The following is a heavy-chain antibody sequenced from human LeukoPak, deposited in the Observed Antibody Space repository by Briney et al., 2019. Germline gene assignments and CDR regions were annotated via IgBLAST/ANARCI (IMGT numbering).Heavy chain of an antibody. D-gene: IGHD3-3*01. CDR1: GGSISSGSYY. CDR3: ARENKYYDFWSXYHLDV. Sequence: SETLSLTCTVSGGSISSGSYYWSWIRQPAGKGLEWIGRIYTSGSTNYNPSLKSRVTISVDTSKNQFSLKLSSVTAADTAVYYCARENKYYDFWSXYHLDVWGKGTTVTVSS. CDR2: IYTSGST. J-gene: IGHJ6*04. V-gene: IGHV4-61*02.